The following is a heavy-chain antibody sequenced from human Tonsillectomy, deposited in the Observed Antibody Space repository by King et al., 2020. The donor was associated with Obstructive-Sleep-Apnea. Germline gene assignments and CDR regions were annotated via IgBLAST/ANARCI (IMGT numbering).Heavy chain of an antibody. CDR2: IYLGDSDT. V-gene: IGHV5-51*01. CDR1: GYSFTSYW. J-gene: IGHJ4*02. D-gene: IGHD2-15*01. Sequence: VQLVQSGAEVKKPGESLKISCKGSGYSFTSYWIGWVRQMPGKGLEWMGIIYLGDSDTRYSPSFQGQVTISADKSISPAYLQWSSLKASDTAMYYCARQGGYCSGGSCYLDYWGQGTLVTVSS. CDR3: ARQGGYCSGGSCYLDY.